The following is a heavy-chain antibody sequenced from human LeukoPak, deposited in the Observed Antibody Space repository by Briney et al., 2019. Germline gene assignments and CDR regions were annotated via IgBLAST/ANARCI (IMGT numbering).Heavy chain of an antibody. CDR2: ISSSSSYI. V-gene: IGHV3-21*01. CDR1: GVTFSSYS. J-gene: IGHJ4*02. Sequence: GGSLRLSCAASGVTFSSYSMNWVRQAPGKGLEWVSSISSSSSYIYYADSVTGRFTVSRDNAKNSLYLQMNSLRAEDTAVYYCARAPPYCSTTTCYFDCWGQGTLVTVSS. D-gene: IGHD2-2*01. CDR3: ARAPPYCSTTTCYFDC.